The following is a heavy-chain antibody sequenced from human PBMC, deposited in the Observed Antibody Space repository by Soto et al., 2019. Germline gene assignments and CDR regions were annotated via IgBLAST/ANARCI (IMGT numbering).Heavy chain of an antibody. J-gene: IGHJ4*02. CDR1: GYTSTSYY. CDR3: ARVRGYDFWSGYYMDY. V-gene: IGHV1-46*03. D-gene: IGHD3-3*01. CDR2: INPSGGST. Sequence: ASVKVSCKASGYTSTSYYMHWVRQAPGQGLEWMGIINPSGGSTSYAQKFQGRVTMTRDTSTSTVYMELSSLRSEDTAVYYCARVRGYDFWSGYYMDYWGQGTLVTVSS.